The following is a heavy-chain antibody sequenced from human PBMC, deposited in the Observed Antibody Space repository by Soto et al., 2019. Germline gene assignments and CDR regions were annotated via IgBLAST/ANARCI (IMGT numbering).Heavy chain of an antibody. J-gene: IGHJ6*02. Sequence: QVQLVQSGAEVKKPGASVKVSCKASGYTSTSYGISWVRQAPGQGLEWMGWISAYNGNTNYAQKLQGRVTMTTDTSTSTAYMELRSLRSDDTAVYYCAVDYYGSGSYHSNHYYYYGMDVWGQGTTVTVSS. V-gene: IGHV1-18*01. CDR3: AVDYYGSGSYHSNHYYYYGMDV. CDR1: GYTSTSYG. D-gene: IGHD3-10*01. CDR2: ISAYNGNT.